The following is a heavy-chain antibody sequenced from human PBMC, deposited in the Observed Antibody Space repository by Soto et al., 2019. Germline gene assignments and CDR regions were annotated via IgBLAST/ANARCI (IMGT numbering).Heavy chain of an antibody. Sequence: QVQLVQSGAEVKKPGSSVKVSCKASGGTFSSYAISWVRQAPGQGLEWMGGIIPIFGTAHYAQKFQGRVTITADESTSTAYMELSSLRSEDTAVYYCARHPTGGQWLVRGWFDPLGQGTLVTVSS. V-gene: IGHV1-69*01. CDR3: ARHPTGGQWLVRGWFDP. J-gene: IGHJ5*02. CDR2: IIPIFGTA. CDR1: GGTFSSYA. D-gene: IGHD6-19*01.